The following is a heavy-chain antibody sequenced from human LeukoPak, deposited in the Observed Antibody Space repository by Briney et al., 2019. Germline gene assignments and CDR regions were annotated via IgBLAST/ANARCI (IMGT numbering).Heavy chain of an antibody. J-gene: IGHJ6*03. CDR1: GGSISSSNW. V-gene: IGHV4-4*02. D-gene: IGHD5-18*01. CDR2: IYHSGST. CDR3: ARGLAYEPGYGFPYYYYYYMDV. Sequence: SETLSLTCAVSGGSISSSNWWSWVRQPPGKGLEWIGEIYHSGSTNYNPSLKSRVTISVDTSKNQFSLKLSSVTAADTAVYYCARGLAYEPGYGFPYYYYYYMDVWGKGTTVTVSS.